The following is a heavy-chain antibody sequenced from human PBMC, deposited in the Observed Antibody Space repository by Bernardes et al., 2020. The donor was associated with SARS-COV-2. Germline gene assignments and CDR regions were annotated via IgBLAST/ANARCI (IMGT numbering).Heavy chain of an antibody. Sequence: SETLSLTCAVYGGAFSGSSWSWMRQSPGPGLAWIGDLNHSGRTNYNPSRRTRVTMSLDTSKNQFSLKLSSVTAADTTVYYCARGLELPFTICGVVQSWWCDPWGKGTLVNVSS. V-gene: IGHV4-34*01. CDR3: ARGLELPFTICGVVQSWWCDP. J-gene: IGHJ5*02. CDR2: LNHSGRT. CDR1: GGAFSGSS. D-gene: IGHD3-3*01.